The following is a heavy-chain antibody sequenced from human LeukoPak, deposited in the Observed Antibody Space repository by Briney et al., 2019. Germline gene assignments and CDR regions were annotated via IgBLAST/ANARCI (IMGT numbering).Heavy chain of an antibody. J-gene: IGHJ4*02. CDR1: GGSISSYY. Sequence: SETLSLTCTVSGGSISSYYWSWIRQPPGKGLEWIGYIYYSGSTNYNPSLKSRVTISVDTSKNQFSLKLSSVTAADTAVYYCARYPSYGSGSYGYVDYWGQGTLVTVSS. D-gene: IGHD3-10*01. CDR3: ARYPSYGSGSYGYVDY. CDR2: IYYSGST. V-gene: IGHV4-59*08.